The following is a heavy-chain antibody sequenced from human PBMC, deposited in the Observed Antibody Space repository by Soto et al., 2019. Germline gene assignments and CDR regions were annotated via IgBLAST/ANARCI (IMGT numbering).Heavy chain of an antibody. CDR1: GGSISSSSYY. CDR2: IYYSGST. CDR3: ARLNLPSSSPIEGEGGWFDP. D-gene: IGHD6-13*01. V-gene: IGHV4-39*01. J-gene: IGHJ5*02. Sequence: SETLSLTCTVSGGSISSSSYYWGWIRQPPGKGLEWIGSIYYSGSTYYNPSLKSRVTISVDTSKNQFSLKLSSVTAADTAVYYCARLNLPSSSPIEGEGGWFDPWGQGTLVTVSS.